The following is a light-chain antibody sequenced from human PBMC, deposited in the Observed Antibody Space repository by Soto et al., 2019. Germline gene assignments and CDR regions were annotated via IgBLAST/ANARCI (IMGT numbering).Light chain of an antibody. V-gene: IGKV3-20*01. J-gene: IGKJ1*01. CDR3: QQYGSSPRT. CDR2: GAS. CDR1: QSVTGRY. Sequence: EIVLTQSPGTLSLSPGERATLSCRASQSVTGRYLAWYQQKPGQAPSLLMHGASSRTTGIPERFSGSGSGTDFTLTISRVAPEDFAVYYCQQYGSSPRTFGQGTKVDI.